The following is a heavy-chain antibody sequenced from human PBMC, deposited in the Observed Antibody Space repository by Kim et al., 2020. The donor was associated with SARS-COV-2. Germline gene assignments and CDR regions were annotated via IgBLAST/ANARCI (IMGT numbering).Heavy chain of an antibody. CDR3: TTWRNMVRGEKYYYYYGMDV. Sequence: GGSLRLSCAASGFTFSNAWMSWVRQAPGKGLEWVGRIKSKTDGGTTDYAAPVKGRFTISRDDSKNTLYLQMNSLKTEDTAVYYCTTWRNMVRGEKYYYYYGMDVLGQGTTVTVSS. V-gene: IGHV3-15*01. J-gene: IGHJ6*02. CDR1: GFTFSNAW. D-gene: IGHD3-10*01. CDR2: IKSKTDGGTT.